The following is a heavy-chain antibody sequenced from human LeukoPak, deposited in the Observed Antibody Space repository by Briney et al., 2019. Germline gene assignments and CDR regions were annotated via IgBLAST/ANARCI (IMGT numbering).Heavy chain of an antibody. D-gene: IGHD1-26*01. CDR2: INPSGGSA. J-gene: IGHJ5*02. CDR1: GYTFTNYY. Sequence: GASVKVSCKASGYTFTNYYMHWVRQAPGQGLEWMGIINPSGGSANYAQKFQGRVTMTRDMSTSTVYMELSSLRSEDTAVYYCTRGEWDPDNWFDPWGQGTLVTVSS. V-gene: IGHV1-46*01. CDR3: TRGEWDPDNWFDP.